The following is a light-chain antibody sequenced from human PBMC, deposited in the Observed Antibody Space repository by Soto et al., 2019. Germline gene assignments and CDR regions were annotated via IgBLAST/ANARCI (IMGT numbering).Light chain of an antibody. CDR1: QSVSSTY. CDR2: GTS. CDR3: QQYGSSLFT. J-gene: IGKJ3*01. V-gene: IGKV3-20*01. Sequence: EVVLTQSPATLSLSPGERATLSCRASQSVSSTYLAWYQQQPGQAPRLLMSGTSNRATGTPDRFSGSGSGTDFTLTISRLEPEDFAVYYCQQYGSSLFTFGPGTKVDIK.